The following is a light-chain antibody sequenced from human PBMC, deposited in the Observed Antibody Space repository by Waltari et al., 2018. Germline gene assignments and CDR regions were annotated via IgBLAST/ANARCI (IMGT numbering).Light chain of an antibody. CDR2: EVN. J-gene: IGLJ3*02. CDR3: SSYTTHTPVV. CDR1: RNDVGLSNL. V-gene: IGLV2-23*02. Sequence: QSALTQPASVSGSPGQSITISCTGTRNDVGLSNLVSWYQHHPGKVPTLIIYEVNRRPSGVSNRFSGSKSGNTASLTVSGLLAEDEADYFCSSYTTHTPVVFGGGTKLTVL.